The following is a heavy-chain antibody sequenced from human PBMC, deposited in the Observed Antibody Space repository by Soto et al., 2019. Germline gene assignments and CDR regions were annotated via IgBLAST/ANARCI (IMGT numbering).Heavy chain of an antibody. CDR1: GYTLTELS. J-gene: IGHJ6*02. V-gene: IGHV1-24*01. CDR3: ATEATMVRGVDIYYYYYGMDV. D-gene: IGHD3-10*01. CDR2: FDPEDGET. Sequence: GASVKVSCKVSGYTLTELSMHWVRQAPGKGLEWMGGFDPEDGETIYAQKFQGRVTMTEDTSTDTAYMELSSLRSEDTAVYYCATEATMVRGVDIYYYYYGMDVWGQGTTVTVS.